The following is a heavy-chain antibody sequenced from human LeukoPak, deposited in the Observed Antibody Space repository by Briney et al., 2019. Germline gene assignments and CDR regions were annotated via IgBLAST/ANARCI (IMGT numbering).Heavy chain of an antibody. CDR2: IQDDGATT. D-gene: IGHD3-22*01. Sequence: GGSLRLSCAASGLTFSNFPMHWVRQAPGKGLEWVALIQDDGATTNYADSVGGRFTISRDNSESTVYLQMNSLKPDDTAVYYCATQSITLVVVISPFDYWGQGTLVTVSS. J-gene: IGHJ4*02. CDR3: ATQSITLVVVISPFDY. V-gene: IGHV3-30*02. CDR1: GLTFSNFP.